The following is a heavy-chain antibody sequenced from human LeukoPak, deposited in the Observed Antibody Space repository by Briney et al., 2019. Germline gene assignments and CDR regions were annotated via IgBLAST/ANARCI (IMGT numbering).Heavy chain of an antibody. J-gene: IGHJ5*02. CDR1: GGSFSGYY. D-gene: IGHD2-2*01. V-gene: IGHV4-34*01. Sequence: SETLSLTCAVYGGSFSGYYWSWIRQPPGKGLEWIGEINHSGSTNYNPSLKSRVTISVDTSKNQFSLKLSSVTAAGTAVYYCARARYCSSTSCYWGPFDPWGQGTLVTVSS. CDR3: ARARYCSSTSCYWGPFDP. CDR2: INHSGST.